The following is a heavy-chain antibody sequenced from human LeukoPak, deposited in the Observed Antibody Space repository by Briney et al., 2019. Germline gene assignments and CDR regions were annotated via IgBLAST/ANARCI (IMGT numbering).Heavy chain of an antibody. CDR3: AKGYQLLWPFDVFDI. CDR1: GFIFSSYA. Sequence: GGSLRLSCAASGFIFSSYAMNWVRQAPGKGLEWVSGISGSGDNTYYADSVKGRFTISRDNSKNTLYLQMNSLRAEDTALYFCAKGYQLLWPFDVFDIWGQGTMVTVSS. J-gene: IGHJ3*02. D-gene: IGHD2-21*01. CDR2: ISGSGDNT. V-gene: IGHV3-23*01.